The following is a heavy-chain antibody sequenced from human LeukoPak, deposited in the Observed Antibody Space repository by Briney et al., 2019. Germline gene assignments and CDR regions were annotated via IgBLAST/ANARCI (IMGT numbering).Heavy chain of an antibody. J-gene: IGHJ3*02. D-gene: IGHD3-22*01. CDR2: IYSGGST. Sequence: GGSLRLPCAASGFTVISNYMSWVRQAPGKGLEWVSVIYSGGSTYYADSVKGRFTISRDNSKNTLYLQMNSLRAEDTAVYYCAREPQGDSSGYDAFDIWGQGTMVTVSS. CDR1: GFTVISNY. V-gene: IGHV3-66*01. CDR3: AREPQGDSSGYDAFDI.